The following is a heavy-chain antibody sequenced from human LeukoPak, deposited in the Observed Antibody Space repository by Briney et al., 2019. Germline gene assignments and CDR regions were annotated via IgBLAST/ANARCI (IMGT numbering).Heavy chain of an antibody. J-gene: IGHJ5*02. CDR3: ARDQRSESYYPWGWFDP. V-gene: IGHV3-66*02. CDR1: GFAVSTNY. D-gene: IGHD1-26*01. Sequence: GGSLRLSCAASGFAVSTNYLSWVRQAPGKGLEWVSVIYSDGSTYYTDSVKGRSTISRDNSKNTLYLQVNSLRPEDTAVYYCARDQRSESYYPWGWFDPWGQGTLVTVSS. CDR2: IYSDGST.